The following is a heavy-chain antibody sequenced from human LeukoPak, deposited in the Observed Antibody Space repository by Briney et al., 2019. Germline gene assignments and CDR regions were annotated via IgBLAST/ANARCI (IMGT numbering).Heavy chain of an antibody. V-gene: IGHV3-30*18. CDR1: GFIFSNSA. Sequence: GGSLRLSCAASGFIFSNSAMHWVRQAPGKGLEWVAVISYDGSNKYYADSVKGRFTISRDNSKNTLYLQMNSLRAEDTAVYYCAKDIEEWLVKGGGCFDYWGEGWLLTVSS. J-gene: IGHJ4*02. CDR2: ISYDGSNK. CDR3: AKDIEEWLVKGGGCFDY. D-gene: IGHD6-19*01.